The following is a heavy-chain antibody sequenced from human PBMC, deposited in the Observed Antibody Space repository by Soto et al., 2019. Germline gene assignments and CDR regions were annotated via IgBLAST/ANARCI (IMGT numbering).Heavy chain of an antibody. Sequence: ASVKVSCKASGYTFTSYGISWVRQAPGQGLEWMGWISAYNGNTNYAQKLQGRVTMTTDTSTSTAYMELRSLRSDDTAVYYCATAANYYDSSGYRYFDYWGQGTLVTVS. CDR1: GYTFTSYG. CDR2: ISAYNGNT. V-gene: IGHV1-18*01. CDR3: ATAANYYDSSGYRYFDY. J-gene: IGHJ4*02. D-gene: IGHD3-22*01.